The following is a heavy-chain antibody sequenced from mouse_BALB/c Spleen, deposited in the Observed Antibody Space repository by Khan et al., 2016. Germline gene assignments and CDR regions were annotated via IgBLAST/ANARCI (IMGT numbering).Heavy chain of an antibody. V-gene: IGHV3-8*02. J-gene: IGHJ2*01. D-gene: IGHD2-3*01. CDR3: AGYDGYYFDY. Sequence: EVKLEESGPSLVKSSQTLSLTCSVTGDSITSGYWNWIRKFPGNKLEYMGYISYSGSTYYNPFLKSRISITRDTSMNQYYLQLNSVTTEDPATDYCAGYDGYYFDYWGQGTTLTVSS. CDR2: ISYSGST. CDR1: GDSITSGY.